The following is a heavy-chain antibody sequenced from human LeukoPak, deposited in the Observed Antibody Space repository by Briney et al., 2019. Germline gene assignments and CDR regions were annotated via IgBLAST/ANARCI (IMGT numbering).Heavy chain of an antibody. CDR3: ARPDDYGTFDI. Sequence: ASVKVSCKTSGYTFTSYGINWVRQAPGQGLEWMGRISAHNGNANYAQKVQGRVTMTTDTSTSTAYMELRNLRSDDTAMYYCARPDDYGTFDIWGQGTMVTVSS. CDR2: ISAHNGNA. CDR1: GYTFTSYG. D-gene: IGHD4-17*01. J-gene: IGHJ3*02. V-gene: IGHV1-18*01.